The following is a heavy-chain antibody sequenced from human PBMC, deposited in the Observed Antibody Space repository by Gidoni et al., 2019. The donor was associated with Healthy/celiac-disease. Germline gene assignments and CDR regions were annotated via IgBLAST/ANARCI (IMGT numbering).Heavy chain of an antibody. CDR2: IGYDGSNK. V-gene: IGHV3-33*01. D-gene: IGHD3-22*01. CDR1: GFTFSSYG. CDR3: ARGRIQLYPYYYDSSGYRPFDY. J-gene: IGHJ4*02. Sequence: QVQLVESGGGVVQPGRSLRLSCAASGFTFSSYGMHWVRQAPGKGLEWVAVIGYDGSNKYYADSVKGRFTISRDNSKNTLYLQMNSLRAEDTAVYYCARGRIQLYPYYYDSSGYRPFDYWGQGTLVTVSS.